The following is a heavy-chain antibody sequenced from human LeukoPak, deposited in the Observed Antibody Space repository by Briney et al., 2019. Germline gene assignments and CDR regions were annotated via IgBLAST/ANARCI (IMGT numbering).Heavy chain of an antibody. J-gene: IGHJ4*02. D-gene: IGHD2-2*01. CDR3: ARANDRGGTSPLDY. V-gene: IGHV4-38-2*01. CDR2: IYHTGSA. CDR1: NYYISSGSY. Sequence: SETLSLTCGVSNYYISSGSYWSWIRQPLGKGLEWIGSIYHTGSAYYSSSLQSRVTISVDTSKNQFSVKLSSVTAADTAVYYCARANDRGGTSPLDYWGQGTLVTVSS.